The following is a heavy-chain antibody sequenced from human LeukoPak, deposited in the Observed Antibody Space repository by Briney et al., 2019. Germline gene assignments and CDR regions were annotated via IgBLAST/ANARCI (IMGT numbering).Heavy chain of an antibody. J-gene: IGHJ4*02. CDR2: IYYSGST. D-gene: IGHD6-19*01. Sequence: SETLSLTCTVSGGPITTKTNYWAWIRQPPGKGLEWIGSIYYSGSTYYNPSLKSRVTISVDTSKNQFSLKLSSVTAADTAVYYCARRTPGYSSGWSPDYWGQGTLVTVSS. CDR1: GGPITTKTNY. CDR3: ARRTPGYSSGWSPDY. V-gene: IGHV4-39*01.